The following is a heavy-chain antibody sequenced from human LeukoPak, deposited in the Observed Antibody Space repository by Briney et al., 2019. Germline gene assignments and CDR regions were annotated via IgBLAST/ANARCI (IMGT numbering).Heavy chain of an antibody. CDR2: IFTSGSA. Sequence: SETLSLTCTGAGGSITNFYWDWIRQPAGKGLEGIGRIFTSGSANYNPSLESRVTMSVDTSKNHFSLNLTSVTAADTAVYYCARVRAKMTTFGFVTTHFDLCGQGILVTVSS. V-gene: IGHV4-4*07. CDR1: GGSITNFY. J-gene: IGHJ4*02. D-gene: IGHD3-3*01. CDR3: ARVRAKMTTFGFVTTHFDL.